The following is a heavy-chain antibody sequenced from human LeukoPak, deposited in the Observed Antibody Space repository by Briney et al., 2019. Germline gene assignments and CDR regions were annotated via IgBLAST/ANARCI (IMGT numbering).Heavy chain of an antibody. Sequence: GGAPRLSLAASGFTLRTYWMHWVPQAPGKGVVWVARSNSDGSATIYADSVKGRLVISRDNSKNTLYLQMSSLRVEDTAMYYCAREWRGFEDYWGQGTLVTVSS. CDR3: AREWRGFEDY. CDR2: SNSDGSAT. J-gene: IGHJ4*02. D-gene: IGHD3-9*01. V-gene: IGHV3-74*01. CDR1: GFTLRTYW.